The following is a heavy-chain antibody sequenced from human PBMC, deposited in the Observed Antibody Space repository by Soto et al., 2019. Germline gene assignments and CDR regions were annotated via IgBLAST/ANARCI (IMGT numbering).Heavy chain of an antibody. Sequence: SVKVSCKPSGFSFNYSDVQWVRQARGQRLEWVGWIVVGSGDTKYAQKFQERVTMTRDMSTSTAYMELSSLRFEDTAVYYWATEPGDHYGMDVWGQGTTVTVSS. CDR3: ATEPGDHYGMDV. CDR1: GFSFNYSD. CDR2: IVVGSGDT. J-gene: IGHJ6*02. V-gene: IGHV1-58*01.